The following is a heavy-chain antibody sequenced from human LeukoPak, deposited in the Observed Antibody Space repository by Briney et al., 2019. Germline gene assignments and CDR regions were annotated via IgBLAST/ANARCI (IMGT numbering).Heavy chain of an antibody. D-gene: IGHD2-15*01. CDR3: GRAGYCSGGSCYGSDD. CDR1: GFTFSSSG. Sequence: GGSLTLSCAASGFTFSSSGVHWVRHAPGKGLECVAAIWYDGSFQYKEASVEGRFTISRENCKKTLYLEMDRLRGGDTAGYSCGRAGYCSGGSCYGSDDWGQGTLVSVS. V-gene: IGHV3-33*01. CDR2: IWYDGSFQ. J-gene: IGHJ4*02.